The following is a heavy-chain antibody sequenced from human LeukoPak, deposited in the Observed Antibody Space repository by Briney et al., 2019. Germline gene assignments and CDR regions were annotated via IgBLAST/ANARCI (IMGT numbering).Heavy chain of an antibody. V-gene: IGHV1-18*01. CDR3: ARDGNGEEKGFSDSGDYKFPATESFDI. CDR2: ISAYNGNT. CDR1: GYTFTSYG. Sequence: ASVKVSCKASGYTFTSYGISWVRQAPGQGLEWMGCISAYNGNTNYAQKLQGRITMTTDTSTSTAYMELRSLRSDDTAVYYCARDGNGEEKGFSDSGDYKFPATESFDIWGQGTMVTVSS. D-gene: IGHD4-17*01. J-gene: IGHJ3*02.